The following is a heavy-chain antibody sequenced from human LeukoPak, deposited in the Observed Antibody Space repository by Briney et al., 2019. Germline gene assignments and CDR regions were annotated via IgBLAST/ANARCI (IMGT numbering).Heavy chain of an antibody. V-gene: IGHV1-2*02. CDR3: GREGSYFDY. CDR2: INPKTGGT. J-gene: IGHJ4*02. Sequence: GASVKVSCKASGYTFIDYYMHWVRQAPGQGLEWMGWINPKTGGTNYAQKFQGRVTMTSDTSISTVYMELSSLRSDDAAVYYCGREGSYFDYWGQGSLVTVSS. CDR1: GYTFIDYY.